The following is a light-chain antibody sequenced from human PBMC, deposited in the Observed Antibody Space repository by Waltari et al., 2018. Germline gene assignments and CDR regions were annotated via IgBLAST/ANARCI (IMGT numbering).Light chain of an antibody. V-gene: IGLV2-23*02. CDR2: EVD. CDR3: YSYAGASTYV. CDR1: RSVIGSFNL. J-gene: IGLJ1*01. Sequence: QSALTQPASVSGSPGQSITISCTGTRSVIGSFNLVSSYQQHPGNAPQLLIYEVDKRPAGVSDRFSGSKSGNTASLTISGRQAEDETDYYCYSYAGASTYVFGTGTKVTFL.